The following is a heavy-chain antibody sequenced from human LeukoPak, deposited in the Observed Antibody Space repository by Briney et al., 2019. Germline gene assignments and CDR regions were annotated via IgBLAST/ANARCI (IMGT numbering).Heavy chain of an antibody. CDR1: GFTFNNAW. V-gene: IGHV3-15*01. Sequence: GGSLRLSCAAPGFTFNNAWMNWVRQAPGKGLEWVGRIKSEADGRTIDYAAPVKGRFTISRDDSKNTLYLQMNSLKSEDTAIYYCTSDYHGMDVWGQGTTVTVSS. CDR3: TSDYHGMDV. J-gene: IGHJ6*02. CDR2: IKSEADGRTI.